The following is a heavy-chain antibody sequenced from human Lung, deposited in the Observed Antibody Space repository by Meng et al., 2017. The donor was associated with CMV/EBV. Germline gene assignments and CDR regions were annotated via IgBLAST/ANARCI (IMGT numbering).Heavy chain of an antibody. Sequence: GESXKISCAVSGFIVSSKYMTWVRQTPGKGLEWVSIIYTGGSASYADSVKGRFTISRDNSKNTLYLQMNSLRAEDTAVYYCATQAPPGITDKDYFYYGMDVWXQETTVTVSS. D-gene: IGHD1-14*01. CDR3: ATQAPPGITDKDYFYYGMDV. V-gene: IGHV3-53*01. J-gene: IGHJ6*02. CDR1: GFIVSSKY. CDR2: IYTGGSA.